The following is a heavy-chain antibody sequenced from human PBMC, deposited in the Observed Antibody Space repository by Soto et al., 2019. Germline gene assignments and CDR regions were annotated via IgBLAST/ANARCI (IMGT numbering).Heavy chain of an antibody. CDR1: GGSISSGGYY. V-gene: IGHV4-31*03. D-gene: IGHD3-10*01. Sequence: SETLSLTCTVSGGSISSGGYYWSWIRQHPGRGLEWIGYIYYSGSTYYNPSLKSRVTISVDTSKNQFSLKLSSVTAADTAVYYCASSSGSYNLFDPWGQGTLVTVS. CDR2: IYYSGST. CDR3: ASSSGSYNLFDP. J-gene: IGHJ5*02.